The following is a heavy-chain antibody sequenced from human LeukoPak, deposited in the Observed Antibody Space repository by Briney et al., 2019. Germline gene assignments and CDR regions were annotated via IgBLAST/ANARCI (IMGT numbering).Heavy chain of an antibody. CDR2: INCSGST. D-gene: IGHD3-10*01. J-gene: IGHJ5*02. CDR3: ARAGYYGLDWFDP. Sequence: SETLSLTCTVSGGSISSYYWSWIRQPPGKGLEWIGYINCSGSTNYNPALKSRVTISVDTSNDQSSLKLRSVTAADTAVYYCARAGYYGLDWFDPWGQGTLVTVSS. V-gene: IGHV4-59*01. CDR1: GGSISSYY.